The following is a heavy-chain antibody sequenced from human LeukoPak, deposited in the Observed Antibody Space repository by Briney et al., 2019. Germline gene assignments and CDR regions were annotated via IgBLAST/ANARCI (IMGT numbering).Heavy chain of an antibody. CDR1: GFTFRSYW. D-gene: IGHD4-17*01. J-gene: IGHJ4*02. CDR2: IKQDGSEK. V-gene: IGHV3-7*04. CDR3: ARGYGDYVRVWGY. Sequence: GGSLRLSCAASGFTFRSYWMSWVRQVPGKGLEWVANIKQDGSEKNYVDPVKGRFTISRDNARNSLYLQMNSLRAEDTAVYYCARGYGDYVRVWGYWGQGTLVTVAS.